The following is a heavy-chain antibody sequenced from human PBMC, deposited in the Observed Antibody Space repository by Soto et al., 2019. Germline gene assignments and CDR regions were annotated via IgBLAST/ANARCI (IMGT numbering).Heavy chain of an antibody. J-gene: IGHJ4*02. CDR2: IDGSGTTI. V-gene: IGHV3-11*01. D-gene: IGHD5-18*01. Sequence: QVQLVESGGGLVKPGGYLRLSCAASGFTFSDYYMTWIRQAPGKGLEWVAFIDGSGTTIYDADSVKGRFTISRDNAKNSLYLQMNGLRAEDTAVYYCARDVTPRGYSYDVSFDYWGQGSLVTVSS. CDR1: GFTFSDYY. CDR3: ARDVTPRGYSYDVSFDY.